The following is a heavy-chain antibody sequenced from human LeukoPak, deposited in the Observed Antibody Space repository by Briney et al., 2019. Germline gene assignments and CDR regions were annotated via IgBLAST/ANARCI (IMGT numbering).Heavy chain of an antibody. CDR3: ARIAKYYYGMDV. Sequence: KTSETLSLTCTVSGGSISSYYWSWIRQPPGKGLEWIGYIYYSGSTNYNPSLKSRVTISVDTSRNQFSLKLSSVTAADTAVYYCARIAKYYYGMDVWGQGTTVTVSS. D-gene: IGHD4/OR15-4a*01. CDR2: IYYSGST. CDR1: GGSISSYY. J-gene: IGHJ6*02. V-gene: IGHV4-59*01.